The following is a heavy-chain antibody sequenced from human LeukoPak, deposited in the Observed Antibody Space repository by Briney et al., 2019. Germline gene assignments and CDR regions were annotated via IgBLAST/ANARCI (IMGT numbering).Heavy chain of an antibody. D-gene: IGHD7-27*01. CDR1: GYTFTAYF. CDR3: ARDLSSTSNWGLDY. CDR2: INPNSGGT. J-gene: IGHJ4*02. V-gene: IGHV1-2*06. Sequence: ASVKVSCKASGYTFTAYFMHWVRQAPGQGLEWMGRINPNSGGTNYAQEFQGRVTMTRDTSISTAYMELSGLRSDDTAVYYCARDLSSTSNWGLDYWGQGTLVTVSS.